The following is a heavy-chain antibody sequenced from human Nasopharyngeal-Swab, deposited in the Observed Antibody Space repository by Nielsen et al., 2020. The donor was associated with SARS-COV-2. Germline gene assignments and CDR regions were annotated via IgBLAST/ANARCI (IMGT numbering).Heavy chain of an antibody. CDR3: ARDRRAQSGRGFGEPWNYYGMDV. Sequence: LRLSCTVSGGSTSSGGYYWSWIRQHPGKGLEWIGYIYYSGSTYYNPSLKSRVTISVDTSKNQFSLKLSSVTAADTAVYYCARDRRAQSGRGFGEPWNYYGMDVWGQGTTVTVSS. CDR1: GGSTSSGGYY. D-gene: IGHD3-10*01. V-gene: IGHV4-31*03. J-gene: IGHJ6*02. CDR2: IYYSGST.